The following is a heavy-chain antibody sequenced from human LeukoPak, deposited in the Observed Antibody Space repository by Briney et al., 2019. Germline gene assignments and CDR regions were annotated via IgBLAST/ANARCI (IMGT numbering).Heavy chain of an antibody. D-gene: IGHD3-3*01. V-gene: IGHV3-21*01. J-gene: IGHJ4*02. CDR3: ARDLEWLLFDY. Sequence: GGSLRLSCAASGFTFSSYSMNWVRQAPGKGLEWVSSISSSSSYLYYADSVKGRFTISRDNAKNSLYLQMNSLRAEDTAVYYCARDLEWLLFDYWGQGTLVTVSS. CDR1: GFTFSSYS. CDR2: ISSSSSYL.